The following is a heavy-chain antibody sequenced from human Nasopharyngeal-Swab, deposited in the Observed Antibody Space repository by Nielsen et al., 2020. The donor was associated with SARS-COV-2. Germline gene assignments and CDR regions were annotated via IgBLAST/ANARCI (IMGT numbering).Heavy chain of an antibody. J-gene: IGHJ3*02. CDR2: ISSSGSTI. V-gene: IGHV3-11*04. D-gene: IGHD2-21*02. CDR1: GFIFSDYY. CDR3: ASDLAYCGGDCYGNAFDI. Sequence: GESLKISCAASGFIFSDYYMSWIRQAPGKGLEWVSYISSSGSTIYYADSVKGRFTISRDNAKNSLYLQMNSLRAEDTAVYYCASDLAYCGGDCYGNAFDIWGQGTMVTVSS.